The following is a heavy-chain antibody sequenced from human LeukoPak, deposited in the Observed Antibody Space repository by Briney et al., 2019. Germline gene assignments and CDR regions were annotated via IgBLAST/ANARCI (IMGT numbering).Heavy chain of an antibody. Sequence: GGSLRLSCAASGFIFSSYTMNWVRQAPGEGLEWVSSFSDTSTYIYYADSVEGRFTISRDNAKSSLFLQMNSLRAEDTAVYYCTRAPPGRDGYSEYWGQGTVVTVST. V-gene: IGHV3-21*01. D-gene: IGHD5-24*01. CDR2: FSDTSTYI. J-gene: IGHJ1*01. CDR1: GFIFSSYT. CDR3: TRAPPGRDGYSEY.